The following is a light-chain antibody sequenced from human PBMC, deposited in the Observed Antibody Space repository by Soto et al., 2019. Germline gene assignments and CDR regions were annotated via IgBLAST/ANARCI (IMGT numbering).Light chain of an antibody. CDR3: QQRSNWPGT. CDR2: DAS. CDR1: QSVGSF. J-gene: IGKJ4*01. V-gene: IGKV3-11*01. Sequence: EIVLTQSPATLSLSPGERATLSCRASQSVGSFLAWYQQKPGQTPRLLIYDASNRAAGIPARFSGSGSGTDFTLTISSLEPEDFEGYYFQQRSNWPGTFGGGTKVEIK.